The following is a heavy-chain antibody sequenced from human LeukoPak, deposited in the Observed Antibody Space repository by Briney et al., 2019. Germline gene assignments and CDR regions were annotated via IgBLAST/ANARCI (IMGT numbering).Heavy chain of an antibody. CDR3: AKDSVEGSWYGLDWFDP. J-gene: IGHJ5*02. CDR2: IRYDGSNK. D-gene: IGHD6-13*01. V-gene: IGHV3-30*02. Sequence: PGGSLRLSCAVSGFTFSSYGMHWVRQAPGKGLEWVAFIRYDGSNKYYADSVKGRFTISRDNSKNTLYLQMNSLRAEDTAVYYCAKDSVEGSWYGLDWFDPWGQGTLVTVSS. CDR1: GFTFSSYG.